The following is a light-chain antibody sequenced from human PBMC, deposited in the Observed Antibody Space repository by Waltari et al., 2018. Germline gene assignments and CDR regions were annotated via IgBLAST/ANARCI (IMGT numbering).Light chain of an antibody. CDR2: KAS. J-gene: IGKJ4*01. Sequence: IQMTQSPSTLSASVGDRVTIPCRASQSISRWFAWYQQKPGKAHKILIYKASNLETCVPCRFSGSGSGTEFTLTISSLQPDDFATYYCQQYNSYSALTFGGGTKVEIK. CDR3: QQYNSYSALT. CDR1: QSISRW. V-gene: IGKV1-5*03.